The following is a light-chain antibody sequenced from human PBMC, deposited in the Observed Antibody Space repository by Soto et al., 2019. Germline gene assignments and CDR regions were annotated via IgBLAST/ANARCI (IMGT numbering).Light chain of an antibody. CDR2: LNSDGSH. CDR1: SGHSSYA. Sequence: QLVLTQSPSASASLGASVKLTCTLSSGHSSYAIAWHQQQPEKGPRYLMKLNSDGSHSKGDGIPDRFSGSSSGAERYLTISSLQSEDEADYYCQTWQGVFGGGTKLTVL. CDR3: QTWQGV. V-gene: IGLV4-69*01. J-gene: IGLJ2*01.